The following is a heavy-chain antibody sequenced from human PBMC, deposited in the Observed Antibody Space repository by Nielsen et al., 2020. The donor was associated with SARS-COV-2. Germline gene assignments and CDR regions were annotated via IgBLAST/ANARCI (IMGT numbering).Heavy chain of an antibody. D-gene: IGHD6-25*01. Sequence: GESLKISCAASGFTFSGSAMHWVRQASGKGLERVGRIRGKANSYATAYAASVKGRFTISRDDSKNTAYLQMNSLKTEDTAVYYCTSMVSSFEYSSGTDYWGQGTLVTVSS. CDR3: TSMVSSFEYSSGTDY. J-gene: IGHJ4*02. CDR1: GFTFSGSA. V-gene: IGHV3-73*01. CDR2: IRGKANSYAT.